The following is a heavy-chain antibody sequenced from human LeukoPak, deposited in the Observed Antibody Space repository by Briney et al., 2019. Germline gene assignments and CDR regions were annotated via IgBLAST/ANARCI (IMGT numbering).Heavy chain of an antibody. J-gene: IGHJ5*02. D-gene: IGHD6-13*01. CDR1: GGSISSCY. CDR2: IYYSGST. V-gene: IGHV4-59*08. Sequence: SETLSLTCTVSGGSISSCYWSWIRQPPGKGLEWIGYIYYSGSTNYNPSLKSRVTISVDTSKNQLSLKLSSVTAADTAVYYCTRRRGIAAAGGDWFDPWGQGTLVTVSS. CDR3: TRRRGIAAAGGDWFDP.